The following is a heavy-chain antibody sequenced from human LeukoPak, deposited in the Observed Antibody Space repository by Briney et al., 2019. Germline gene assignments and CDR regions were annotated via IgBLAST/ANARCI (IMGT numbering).Heavy chain of an antibody. J-gene: IGHJ6*02. CDR3: ARVSLGSSGYYTHYYYGMDV. CDR1: GYTFTSYG. Sequence: VASVKVSCKASGYTFTSYGISWVRQAPGQGLEWMGGIIPIFGTANYAQKFQGRVTITADESTSTAYMELSSLRSEDTAVYYCARVSLGSSGYYTHYYYGMDVWGQGTTVTVSS. V-gene: IGHV1-69*13. CDR2: IIPIFGTA. D-gene: IGHD3-22*01.